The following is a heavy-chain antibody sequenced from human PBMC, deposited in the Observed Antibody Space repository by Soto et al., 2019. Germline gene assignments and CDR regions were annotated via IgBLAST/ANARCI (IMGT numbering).Heavy chain of an antibody. J-gene: IGHJ4*02. CDR3: ARDSGAKLSSS. D-gene: IGHD6-13*01. CDR1: GGTFSSYR. Sequence: SVKVSCKASGGTFSSYRFNWVRQARGQGLEWLGGIVPIYRTAGYAQKFQGRVTITADESTRTVYMELSSLKSQDTALYYCARDSGAKLSSSWGQGTLVTVSS. CDR2: IVPIYRTA. V-gene: IGHV1-69*13.